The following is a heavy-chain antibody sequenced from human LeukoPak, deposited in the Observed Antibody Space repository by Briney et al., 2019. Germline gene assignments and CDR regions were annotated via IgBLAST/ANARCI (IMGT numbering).Heavy chain of an antibody. CDR2: INPNSGGT. CDR1: GYTFTGYY. V-gene: IGHV1-2*02. J-gene: IGHJ6*02. D-gene: IGHD5-12*01. CDR3: ARVRGALYYYYGMDV. Sequence: ASVKVSCKASGYTFTGYYMHWVRQAPGQGLEWMGWINPNSGGTNYAQKFQGRVTMTRDTSISTAYMELSRLRSDDTAVYYCARVRGALYYYYGMDVWGQGTTVTVSS.